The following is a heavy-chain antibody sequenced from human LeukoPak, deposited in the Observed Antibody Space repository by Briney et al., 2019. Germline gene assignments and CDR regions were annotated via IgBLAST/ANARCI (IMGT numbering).Heavy chain of an antibody. CDR3: ARLLYGDYYFDY. CDR2: IYYSGST. J-gene: IGHJ4*02. V-gene: IGHV4-39*01. CDR1: GGSISSSSYY. D-gene: IGHD4-17*01. Sequence: SETLSLTCTVSGGSISSSSYYWGWIRQPPGKGLEWIGSIYYSGSTYYNPSLKSRVTISVDTPKNQFSLKLSSVTAADTAVYYCARLLYGDYYFDYWGQGTLVTVSS.